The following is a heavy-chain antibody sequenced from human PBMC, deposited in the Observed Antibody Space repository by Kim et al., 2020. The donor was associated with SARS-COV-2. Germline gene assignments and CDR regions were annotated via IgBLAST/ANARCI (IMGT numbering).Heavy chain of an antibody. V-gene: IGHV3-11*01. CDR3: ANVSDSSIDY. D-gene: IGHD3-22*01. Sequence: IYYEESGKGRFTVSRDNAQKSLFLQMNSLRADDTAVYYCANVSDSSIDYWGQGTLVTVSS. J-gene: IGHJ4*02. CDR2: I.